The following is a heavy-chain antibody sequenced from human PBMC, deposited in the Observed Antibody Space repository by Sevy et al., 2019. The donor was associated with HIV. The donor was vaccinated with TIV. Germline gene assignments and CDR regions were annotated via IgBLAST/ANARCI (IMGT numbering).Heavy chain of an antibody. J-gene: IGHJ6*02. V-gene: IGHV3-21*01. Sequence: GGSLRLSCAASGFTFSSYSMNWVRQAPGKGLEWVSSISSSSSYIYYADSVKGRFTISRDNAKNSRYLQMNSLRAEDTAVYYCARDRTRIAVYYYYGMDVWGQGTTVTVSS. CDR1: GFTFSSYS. CDR3: ARDRTRIAVYYYYGMDV. CDR2: ISSSSSYI. D-gene: IGHD6-6*01.